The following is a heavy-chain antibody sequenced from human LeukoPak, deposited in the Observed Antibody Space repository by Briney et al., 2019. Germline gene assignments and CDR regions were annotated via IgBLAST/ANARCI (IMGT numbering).Heavy chain of an antibody. J-gene: IGHJ4*02. CDR1: GFTFDNDA. D-gene: IGHD1-26*01. V-gene: IGHV3-9*01. CDR3: AKDVGGTYLRAFEF. Sequence: GGSLRLSCAASGFTFDNDAMHWVRQAPGKGLEWVSGISWNSGSIGYADSVKGRFTISRDNTKHSLYLQMNSLRAEDTALYYCAKDVGGTYLRAFEFWGQGTLVTVSS. CDR2: ISWNSGSI.